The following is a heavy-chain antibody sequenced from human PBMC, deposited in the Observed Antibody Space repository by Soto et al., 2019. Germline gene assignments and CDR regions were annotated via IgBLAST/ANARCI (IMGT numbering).Heavy chain of an antibody. Sequence: GGSLRLSCAASGFTFSNYDMHWVRQATGKGLEWVSAIGTAGDTYYPGSVKGRFTISRENAKNSLYLQMNSLRAEDTAVYYCARETPYCSSASCANLYGLDVWGRGTTVTVSS. CDR2: IGTAGDT. CDR3: ARETPYCSSASCANLYGLDV. CDR1: GFTFSNYD. V-gene: IGHV3-13*01. D-gene: IGHD2-2*01. J-gene: IGHJ6*02.